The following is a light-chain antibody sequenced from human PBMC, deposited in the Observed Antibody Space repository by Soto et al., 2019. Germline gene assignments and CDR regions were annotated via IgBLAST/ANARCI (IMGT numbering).Light chain of an antibody. V-gene: IGLV2-11*01. CDR1: NSDVGAYNY. CDR2: DVS. CDR3: SSFAGSYTHV. J-gene: IGLJ1*01. Sequence: QSALTQPRSVSGSPGQAVTFSCTGTNSDVGAYNYVSWYRQHPGKAPKVIIYDVSKRPSGVTDRFSGSKSGNTASLTISGLQAEDEADYFCSSFAGSYTHVFGTGTKVTVL.